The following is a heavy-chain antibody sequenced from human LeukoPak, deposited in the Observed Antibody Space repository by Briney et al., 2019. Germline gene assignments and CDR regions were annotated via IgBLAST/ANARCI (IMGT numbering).Heavy chain of an antibody. CDR3: ARVGRGLGY. J-gene: IGHJ4*02. CDR2: IKQDESER. CDR1: GFPFSSYA. D-gene: IGHD3-10*01. Sequence: GGSLRLSCAASGFPFSSYAMSWVRQAPGKGLEWVAHIKQDESERHYVDSVKGRFTISRDNAKNSLYLQMNSLRPEDTAVYFCARVGRGLGYWGQGTLVTVAS. V-gene: IGHV3-7*01.